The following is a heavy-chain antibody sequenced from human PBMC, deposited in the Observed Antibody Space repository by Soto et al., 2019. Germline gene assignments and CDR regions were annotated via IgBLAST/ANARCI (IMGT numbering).Heavy chain of an antibody. CDR1: GGTFSSYA. CDR2: IIPIFGTA. Sequence: TSVKLSCEASGGTFSSYAISCVRQAPGQGLEWMGGIIPIFGTANYAQKFQGRVTITADESTSTAYMELSSLRSEDTAVYYCARENSSSPSYYGMDVWGQGTTVTVSS. D-gene: IGHD6-6*01. V-gene: IGHV1-69*13. CDR3: ARENSSSPSYYGMDV. J-gene: IGHJ6*02.